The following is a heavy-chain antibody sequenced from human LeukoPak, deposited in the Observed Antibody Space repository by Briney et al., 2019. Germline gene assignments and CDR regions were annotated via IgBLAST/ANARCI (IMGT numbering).Heavy chain of an antibody. CDR2: ISGSGGST. J-gene: IGHJ3*02. CDR3: AKDYDILTWGAFDI. Sequence: GGSLRLSCAASGFSFSRYSMNWVRQAPGKGLEWVSAISGSGGSTYYADSVKGRFTISRDNSKNTLYLQMNSLRAEDTAVYYCAKDYDILTWGAFDIWGQGTMVTVSS. V-gene: IGHV3-23*01. CDR1: GFSFSRYS. D-gene: IGHD3-9*01.